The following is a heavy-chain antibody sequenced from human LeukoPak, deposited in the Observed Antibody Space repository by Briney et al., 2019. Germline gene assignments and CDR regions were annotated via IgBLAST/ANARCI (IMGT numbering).Heavy chain of an antibody. V-gene: IGHV3-48*04. CDR2: ISSSSSTI. Sequence: GGSLRLSCAASGFTFSSYSMNWVRQAPGKGLEWVSYISSSSSTIYYADSVKGRFTISRDNAKNSLYLQMNSLRAEDTAVYYCARVDPLHYWGQGTLVTVSS. CDR3: ARVDPLHY. CDR1: GFTFSSYS. J-gene: IGHJ4*02. D-gene: IGHD3/OR15-3a*01.